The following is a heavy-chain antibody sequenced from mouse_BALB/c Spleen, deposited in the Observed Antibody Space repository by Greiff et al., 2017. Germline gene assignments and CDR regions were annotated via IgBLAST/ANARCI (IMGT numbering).Heavy chain of an antibody. V-gene: IGHV7-3*02. CDR2: IRNKANGYTT. Sequence: EVHLVESGGGLVQPGGSLRLSCATSGFTFTDYYMSWVRQPPGKALEWLGFIRNKANGYTTEYSASVKGRFTISRDNSQSILYLQMNTLRAEDSATYYCARDMRSWGYFDYWGQGTTLTVSS. J-gene: IGHJ2*01. D-gene: IGHD4-1*01. CDR1: GFTFTDYY. CDR3: ARDMRSWGYFDY.